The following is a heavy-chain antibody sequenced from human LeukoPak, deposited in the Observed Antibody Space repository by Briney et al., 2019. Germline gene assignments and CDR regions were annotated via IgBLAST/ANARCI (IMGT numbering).Heavy chain of an antibody. CDR3: ATRLTADSYEASYI. Sequence: GGSLRLSCAGAGFTFSRFSMIWVRQAPGKGLEWVASISSGSHHKYHADSVKGRFTVSRDNDKNSLFLQMNSLRAEDTALYYCATRLTADSYEASYIWGQGTMVTVSS. CDR1: GFTFSRFS. D-gene: IGHD6-13*01. V-gene: IGHV3-21*06. CDR2: ISSGSHHK. J-gene: IGHJ3*02.